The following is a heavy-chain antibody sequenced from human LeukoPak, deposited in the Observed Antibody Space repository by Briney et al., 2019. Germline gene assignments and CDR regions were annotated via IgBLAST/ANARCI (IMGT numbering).Heavy chain of an antibody. CDR3: ARDYYDSSGSKYYFDY. Sequence: SQTPSLTCTVSGGSISSGGYYWSWIRQPPGKGLEWIGYIYHSGSTYYNPSLKSRVTISVDRSKNQFSLKLSSVTAADTAVYYCARDYYDSSGSKYYFDYWGQGTLVTVSS. D-gene: IGHD3-22*01. V-gene: IGHV4-30-2*01. CDR1: GGSISSGGYY. J-gene: IGHJ4*02. CDR2: IYHSGST.